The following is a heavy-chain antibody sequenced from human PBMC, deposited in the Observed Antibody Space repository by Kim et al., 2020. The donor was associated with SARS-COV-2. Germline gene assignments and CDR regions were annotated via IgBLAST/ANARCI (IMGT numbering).Heavy chain of an antibody. D-gene: IGHD2-15*01. CDR1: GGTFSTYA. CDR2: IIPMYGKT. J-gene: IGHJ5*02. V-gene: IGHV1-69*13. CDR3: ARGSPAEGFWFDP. Sequence: SVKVSCKASGGTFSTYAISWVRQAPGQGLEWMGGIIPMYGKTNYAQKFQGRVTITADEPTSTAYKDLSGLGIEDTAVYYCARGSPAEGFWFDPWGQGTPVTVSS.